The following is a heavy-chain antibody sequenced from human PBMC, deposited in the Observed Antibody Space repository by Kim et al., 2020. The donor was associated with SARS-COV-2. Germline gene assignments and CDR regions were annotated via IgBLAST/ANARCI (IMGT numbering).Heavy chain of an antibody. J-gene: IGHJ4*02. D-gene: IGHD2-15*01. CDR3: ARHSPSYCSGGSCYFD. CDR1: GGSISSSSYY. CDR2: IYYSGST. V-gene: IGHV4-39*01. Sequence: SETLSLTCTVSGGSISSSSYYWGWIRQPPGKGLEWIGSIYYSGSTYYNPSLKSRVTISVDTSKNQFSLKLSSVTAADTAVYYCARHSPSYCSGGSCYFDWGQGTLVTVSS.